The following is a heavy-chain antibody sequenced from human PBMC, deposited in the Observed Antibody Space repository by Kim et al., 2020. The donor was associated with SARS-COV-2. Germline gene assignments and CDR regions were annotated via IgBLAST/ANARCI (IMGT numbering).Heavy chain of an antibody. CDR2: ISGSGGST. D-gene: IGHD3-22*01. J-gene: IGHJ4*02. V-gene: IGHV3-23*01. CDR3: AKDFGSSGYYYYFDY. Sequence: GGSLRLSCAASGFTFSSYAMSWVRQAPGKGLEWVSAISGSGGSTYYADSVKGRFTISRDNSKNTLYLQMNSLRAEDTAVYYCAKDFGSSGYYYYFDYWGQGTLVTVSS. CDR1: GFTFSSYA.